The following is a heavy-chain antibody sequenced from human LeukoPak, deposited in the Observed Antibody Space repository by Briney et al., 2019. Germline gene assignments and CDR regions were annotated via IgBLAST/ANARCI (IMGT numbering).Heavy chain of an antibody. CDR1: GYPISSGYY. CDR3: ARTSAFDFGVVIIFGGYYFDY. Sequence: SETLSLTCAVSGYPISSGYYWGWIRQPPGKGLEWIGSIYHSGSTYYNPSLKSRVTISVDTSKNQFSLKLSSVTAADTAVYYCARTSAFDFGVVIIFGGYYFDYWGQGTLVTVSS. J-gene: IGHJ4*02. V-gene: IGHV4-38-2*01. D-gene: IGHD3-3*01. CDR2: IYHSGST.